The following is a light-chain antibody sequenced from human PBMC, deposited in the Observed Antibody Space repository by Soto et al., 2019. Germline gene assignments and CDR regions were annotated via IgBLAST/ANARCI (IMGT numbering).Light chain of an antibody. J-gene: IGLJ1*01. CDR2: EVT. V-gene: IGLV2-14*01. CDR3: SSYTSSNTLV. CDR1: SSDIGGYNY. Sequence: QSVLTQPASVSGSPGQSITISCTGGSSDIGGYNYVSWSQQHPGKAPKLMIYEVTNRPSGVSNRFSGSKSGSTASLTISGLQAEDEADYYCSSYTSSNTLVFGTGTKLTVL.